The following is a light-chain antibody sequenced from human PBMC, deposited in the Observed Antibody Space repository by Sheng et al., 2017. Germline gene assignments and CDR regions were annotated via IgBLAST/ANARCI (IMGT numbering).Light chain of an antibody. CDR1: QSISSY. J-gene: IGKJ2*01. Sequence: DIHMTQSPSSLSASVGDRVTITCRASQSISSYLNWYQQKPGKAPKLLIYAASSLQSGVPSRFSGSGSGTDFTLTISSLQPEDFATYYCQQSYSTQYTFGQGT. V-gene: IGKV1-39*01. CDR3: QQSYSTQYT. CDR2: AAS.